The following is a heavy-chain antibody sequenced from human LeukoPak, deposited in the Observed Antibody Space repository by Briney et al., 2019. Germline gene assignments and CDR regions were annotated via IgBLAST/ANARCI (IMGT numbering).Heavy chain of an antibody. J-gene: IGHJ4*02. D-gene: IGHD2-2*01. CDR1: GFTFSSYS. V-gene: IGHV3-21*01. CDR3: ARDATTAVVVPAASYYFDY. CDR2: ISSNTSYI. Sequence: GGSLRLSCAASGFTFSSYSMKWIRQARGKGLEWASSISSNTSYIYYADSVKGRFTISRDNAKNSLYLQMNSLRAEDTALYYCARDATTAVVVPAASYYFDYWGQGTLVTVSS.